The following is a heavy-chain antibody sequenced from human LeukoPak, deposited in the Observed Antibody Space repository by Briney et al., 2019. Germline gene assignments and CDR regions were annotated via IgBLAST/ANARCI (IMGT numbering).Heavy chain of an antibody. D-gene: IGHD6-19*01. CDR3: AKGGWVAVTGMDS. CDR2: INTKTGNP. CDR1: GYTFTGHA. Sequence: GASVKVSCKASGYTFTGHAMNWVRQAPGQGPEWMGYINTKTGNPTYAQGFTGRFVFSLDTSVSTAYLQIGSLKPEDTGVYYCAKGGWVAVTGMDSWGQGTLVTVSS. V-gene: IGHV7-4-1*01. J-gene: IGHJ4*02.